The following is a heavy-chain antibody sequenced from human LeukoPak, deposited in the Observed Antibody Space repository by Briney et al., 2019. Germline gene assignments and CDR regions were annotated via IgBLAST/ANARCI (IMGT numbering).Heavy chain of an antibody. Sequence: SETLSLTCTVSGGSISSSSYYWGWIRQPPGKGLEWIGSIYYSGSTYYNPSLESRVTISIDTSKDQFSLKLTSVTAADTAVYYCARDIEDYDFWSGATRPRGWFDPWGQGMLVTVSS. CDR3: ARDIEDYDFWSGATRPRGWFDP. CDR1: GGSISSSSYY. V-gene: IGHV4-39*07. J-gene: IGHJ5*02. D-gene: IGHD3-3*01. CDR2: IYYSGST.